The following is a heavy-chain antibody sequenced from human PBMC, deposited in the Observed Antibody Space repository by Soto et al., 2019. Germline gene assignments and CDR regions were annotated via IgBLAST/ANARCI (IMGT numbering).Heavy chain of an antibody. Sequence: GGSLRLSCAASGFTFSSYGMHWVRQAPGKGLEWVAVIWYDGSNKYYADSVKGRFTISRDNSKNTLYLQMNSLRAEDTAVYYCARDSYDSSGYAYYGMDVWGQGTTVTVSS. V-gene: IGHV3-33*01. D-gene: IGHD3-22*01. J-gene: IGHJ6*02. CDR2: IWYDGSNK. CDR1: GFTFSSYG. CDR3: ARDSYDSSGYAYYGMDV.